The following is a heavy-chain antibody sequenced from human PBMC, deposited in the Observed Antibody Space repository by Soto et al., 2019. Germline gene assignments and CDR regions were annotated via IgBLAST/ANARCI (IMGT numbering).Heavy chain of an antibody. V-gene: IGHV3-23*01. CDR3: ARGAQTSPIDY. CDR1: GFTFSNYG. Sequence: GGSLRLSCAASGFTFSNYGMHWVRQAPGKGLEWVSSISNHGYTTYYADSVKGRFSTSRDNSRDTLYLQMNSLRAEDTAVYYCARGAQTSPIDYWGQGTLVTVSS. D-gene: IGHD2-2*01. J-gene: IGHJ4*02. CDR2: ISNHGYTT.